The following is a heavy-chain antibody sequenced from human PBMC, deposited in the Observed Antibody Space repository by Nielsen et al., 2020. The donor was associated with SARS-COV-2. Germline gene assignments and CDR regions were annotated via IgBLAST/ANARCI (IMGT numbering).Heavy chain of an antibody. CDR3: ARGDSSSWYYYYMDV. V-gene: IGHV3-9*01. J-gene: IGHJ6*03. CDR1: GFTFDDYA. CDR2: ISWNSGSI. D-gene: IGHD6-13*01. Sequence: SLKISCAASGFTFDDYAMHWVRQAPGKGLEWVSGISWNSGSIGYADSVKGRFTISRDNAKNSLYLQMNSLRAGDTAVYYCARGDSSSWYYYYMDVWGKGTTVTVSS.